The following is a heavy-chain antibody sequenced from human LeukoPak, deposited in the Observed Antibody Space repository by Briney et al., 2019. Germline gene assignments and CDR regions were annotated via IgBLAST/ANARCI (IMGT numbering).Heavy chain of an antibody. D-gene: IGHD3-22*01. CDR2: INPNSGGT. CDR3: ARGHGSSGYYSGY. V-gene: IGHV1-2*02. J-gene: IGHJ4*02. CDR1: GYTFTGYY. Sequence: ASVKVSCKASGYTFTGYYLHWVRQARGQGLEWMGWINPNSGGTNYAQKFQGRVTMTRDTSITTAYMELSRLRSDDTAVYYCARGHGSSGYYSGYWGKGTLVTVSS.